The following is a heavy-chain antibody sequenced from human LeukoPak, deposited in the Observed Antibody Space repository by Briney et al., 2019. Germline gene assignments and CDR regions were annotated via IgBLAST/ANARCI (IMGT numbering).Heavy chain of an antibody. V-gene: IGHV3-23*01. CDR2: IISSGEIT. Sequence: PGGSLRLSCTASGFPFSNYAMSWVRLAPGKGLEWVSSIISSGEITYYPDSLKGRFTISRDNSKNTVYLQMDSLRADDSAVYYCAKNAGYSYGLYYFDYWGQGALVTVSS. CDR1: GFPFSNYA. J-gene: IGHJ4*02. D-gene: IGHD5-18*01. CDR3: AKNAGYSYGLYYFDY.